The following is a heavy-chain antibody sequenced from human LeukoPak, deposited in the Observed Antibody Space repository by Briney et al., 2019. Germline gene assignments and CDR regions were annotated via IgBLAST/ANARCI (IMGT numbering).Heavy chain of an antibody. V-gene: IGHV4-59*12. CDR3: ARGAQRRIPSYY. D-gene: IGHD5-24*01. J-gene: IGHJ4*02. CDR2: IYYSGST. Sequence: SETLSLTCTVSGGSISSYYWSWIRQPPGKGLGGIGYIYYSGSTNYNPSLKSRVTISVDTSKNQFSLKLSSVTAADTAVYYCARGAQRRIPSYYWGQGTLVTVSS. CDR1: GGSISSYY.